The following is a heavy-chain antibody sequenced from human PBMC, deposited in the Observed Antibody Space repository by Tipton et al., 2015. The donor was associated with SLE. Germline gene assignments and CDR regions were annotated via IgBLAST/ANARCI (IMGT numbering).Heavy chain of an antibody. Sequence: GSLRLSCAASGFTFTYYELHWVRQAPGKGLEWVSYINRSGSTIYSADSVKGRFTISRDNANDSLYLQMNSLRAEDTAVYYCARTGYWGQGALVTVSS. CDR3: ARTGY. CDR1: GFTFTYYE. D-gene: IGHD1-14*01. V-gene: IGHV3-48*03. CDR2: INRSGSTI. J-gene: IGHJ4*02.